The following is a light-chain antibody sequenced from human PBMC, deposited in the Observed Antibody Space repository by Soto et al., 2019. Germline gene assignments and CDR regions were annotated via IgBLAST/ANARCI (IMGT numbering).Light chain of an antibody. J-gene: IGKJ4*01. CDR2: DAS. CDR1: QTVYTY. V-gene: IGKV3-11*01. CDR3: HQRANWPPLT. Sequence: EIFLTQSPATLSLSPGQRAVLSCRASQTVYTYLAWYQHKPGQAPRLLIYDASKRATDIPARFSGSGSGTDFTLTISSLEPEDSAVYYCHQRANWPPLTFGGGTKVEI.